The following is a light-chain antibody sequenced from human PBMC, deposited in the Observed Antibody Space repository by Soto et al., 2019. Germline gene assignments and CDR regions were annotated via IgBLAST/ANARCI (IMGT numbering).Light chain of an antibody. Sequence: QSVLTQPPSVSGAPGQRVTISCTGTRSNIGAGYDVHWYQQIPGTAPKLLIYRNHDRPSGVPDRFSGSKSGTSASLAITGLQADDEAEYYCQSYDFGLSAHNYVFGTGTKVTVL. CDR1: RSNIGAGYD. CDR2: RNH. V-gene: IGLV1-40*01. CDR3: QSYDFGLSAHNYV. J-gene: IGLJ1*01.